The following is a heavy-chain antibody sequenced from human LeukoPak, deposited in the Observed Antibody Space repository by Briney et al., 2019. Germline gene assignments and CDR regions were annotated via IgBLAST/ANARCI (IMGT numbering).Heavy chain of an antibody. CDR3: AKDLTWIQLRHGY. Sequence: PGGSLRLSCAASGFTFSTYVMSWVRQAPGKGLEWVSAISGSGGNTYYADSVKGRFTISRDNSKNTLYLQMNSLIAEDTAIYYCAKDLTWIQLRHGYWGQGTLVTVSS. J-gene: IGHJ4*02. V-gene: IGHV3-23*01. CDR2: ISGSGGNT. CDR1: GFTFSTYV. D-gene: IGHD5-18*01.